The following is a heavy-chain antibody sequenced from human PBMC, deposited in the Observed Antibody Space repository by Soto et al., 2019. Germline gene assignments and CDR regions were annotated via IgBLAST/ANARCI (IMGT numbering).Heavy chain of an antibody. CDR3: ARDRAISPFNYYGMDV. CDR1: GFTFSSYD. D-gene: IGHD3-3*01. J-gene: IGHJ6*02. Sequence: XXSLRLACAASGFTFSSYDMHWVLQATGKVLEWVSAIGTAGDTYYPGSVKGRFTISRENAKNSLYLQMNSLRAEDTAVYYCARDRAISPFNYYGMDVWGQGTTVTVSS. CDR2: IGTAGDT. V-gene: IGHV3-13*01.